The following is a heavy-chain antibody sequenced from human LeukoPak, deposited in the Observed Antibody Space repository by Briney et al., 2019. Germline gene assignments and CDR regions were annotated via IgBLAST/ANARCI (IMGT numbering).Heavy chain of an antibody. Sequence: GESLSLSCAASGFTISSYCMNCVRQAPEKGLELVSFISSSSTYIYYADSVKGRFTISRDNAKNSLYLQMNSLRAEDTAVYYCARDGIQDCSSTSCYGGWFDPWGQGTLVTVSS. CDR3: ARDGIQDCSSTSCYGGWFDP. D-gene: IGHD2-2*01. CDR1: GFTISSYC. CDR2: ISSSSTYI. J-gene: IGHJ5*02. V-gene: IGHV3-21*01.